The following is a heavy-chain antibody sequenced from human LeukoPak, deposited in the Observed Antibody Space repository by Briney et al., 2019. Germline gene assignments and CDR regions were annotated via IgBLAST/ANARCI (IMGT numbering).Heavy chain of an antibody. Sequence: GGSLRLSCTASGFTFSTYAMNWVRQAPGKGLEWVSTISGGGGSTFYADSVKGRFTISRDNSKNTLYLQMNSLRAEDTALYFCAKFIGYDSSGYLDYWGQGTLVTVSS. J-gene: IGHJ4*02. CDR3: AKFIGYDSSGYLDY. D-gene: IGHD3-22*01. V-gene: IGHV3-23*01. CDR1: GFTFSTYA. CDR2: ISGGGGST.